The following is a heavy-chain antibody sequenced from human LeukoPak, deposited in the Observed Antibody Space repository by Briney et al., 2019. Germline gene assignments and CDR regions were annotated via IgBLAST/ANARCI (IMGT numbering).Heavy chain of an antibody. J-gene: IGHJ4*02. CDR1: GYTFTSYG. V-gene: IGHV1-18*01. CDR3: ARDYGYCSSTSCLSGIYFDY. CDR2: ISAYNGNT. Sequence: ASVKVSCKASGYTFTSYGISWVRQAPGQGLEWMGWISAYNGNTNYAQKLQGRVTMTTDTSTSTAYMELRSLRSDDTAVYYCARDYGYCSSTSCLSGIYFDYWGQGTLVTVSS. D-gene: IGHD2-2*01.